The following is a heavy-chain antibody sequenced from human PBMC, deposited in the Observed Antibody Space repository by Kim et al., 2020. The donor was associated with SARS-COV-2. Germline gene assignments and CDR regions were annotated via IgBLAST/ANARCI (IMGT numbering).Heavy chain of an antibody. D-gene: IGHD3-22*01. CDR3: ARQKGRNSSGYYGY. Sequence: PSRKSRVTISVDTAKNQFSLKLSSVTAADTAVYYCARQKGRNSSGYYGYWGQGTLVTVSS. J-gene: IGHJ4*02. V-gene: IGHV4-39*01.